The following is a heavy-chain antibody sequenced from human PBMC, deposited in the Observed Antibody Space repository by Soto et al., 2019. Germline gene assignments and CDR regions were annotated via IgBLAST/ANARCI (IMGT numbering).Heavy chain of an antibody. CDR3: ARAPRGNYGYPSYFDY. V-gene: IGHV4-39*02. D-gene: IGHD3-10*01. Sequence: PSETLSLTCAVSGGSIASSSYSWGWVRQPPGKGLEWIATFYYSENTHYNPSLKSRVTISVDTSKNQFSLILTSVTAADTAVYYCARAPRGNYGYPSYFDYWGQGTLVTVSS. CDR2: FYYSENT. CDR1: GGSIASSSYS. J-gene: IGHJ4*02.